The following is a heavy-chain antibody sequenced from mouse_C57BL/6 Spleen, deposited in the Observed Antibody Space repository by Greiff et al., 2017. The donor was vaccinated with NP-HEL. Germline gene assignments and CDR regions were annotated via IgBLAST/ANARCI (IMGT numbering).Heavy chain of an antibody. V-gene: IGHV1-82*01. CDR1: GYAFSSSW. CDR3: ERSGMVVFDY. CDR2: IYPGDGDT. Sequence: QVQLQQSGPELVKPGASVKISCKASGYAFSSSWMNWVKQRPGKGLEWIGRIYPGDGDTNYNGKFKGKATLTADKSSSTAYMQLSSLTSEDSAVYLSERSGMVVFDYWGQGTALTVSS. J-gene: IGHJ2*01. D-gene: IGHD2-3*01.